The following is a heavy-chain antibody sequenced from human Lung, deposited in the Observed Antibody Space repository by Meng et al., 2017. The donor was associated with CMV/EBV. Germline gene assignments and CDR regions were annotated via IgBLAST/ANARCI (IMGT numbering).Heavy chain of an antibody. Sequence: GGSLRLXCVVSGFTFSSYEINWVRQAPGKGLEWVANIKQDGSEKYYVDSVKGRFTISRDNAKNSLYLQMNSLRAEDTAVYYCARDRYFDWLGDAFDIWGQGTMVTVSS. J-gene: IGHJ3*02. CDR2: IKQDGSEK. D-gene: IGHD3-9*01. CDR3: ARDRYFDWLGDAFDI. CDR1: GFTFSSYE. V-gene: IGHV3-7*01.